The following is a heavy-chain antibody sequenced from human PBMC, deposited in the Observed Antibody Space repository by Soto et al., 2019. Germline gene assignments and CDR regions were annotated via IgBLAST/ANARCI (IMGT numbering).Heavy chain of an antibody. J-gene: IGHJ5*02. Sequence: QVQLVQSGAEVKKPGSSVKVSCKASGGTFSSYTISWVRQAPGQGLEWMGRIIPILGIANYAQKFQGRVTITADKSTSTAYMELSSLRSEDTAVYYCARDPVGTTSWFDPWGQGTLVTVSS. CDR3: ARDPVGTTSWFDP. D-gene: IGHD1-1*01. V-gene: IGHV1-69*08. CDR2: IIPILGIA. CDR1: GGTFSSYT.